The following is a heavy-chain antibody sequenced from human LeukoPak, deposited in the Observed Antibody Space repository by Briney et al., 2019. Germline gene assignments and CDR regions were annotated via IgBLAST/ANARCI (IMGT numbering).Heavy chain of an antibody. V-gene: IGHV3-53*01. Sequence: GGSLRLSCAASGFTVSDNYMTWVRQAPGKGLEWVSGIYNTGATYYAESVKGRFTISRDNSKNTLFLQMNSLRAEDMAVYYCARIEWERLGRAFDIWGQGTMVTVSS. CDR2: IYNTGAT. CDR3: ARIEWERLGRAFDI. D-gene: IGHD1-26*01. J-gene: IGHJ3*02. CDR1: GFTVSDNY.